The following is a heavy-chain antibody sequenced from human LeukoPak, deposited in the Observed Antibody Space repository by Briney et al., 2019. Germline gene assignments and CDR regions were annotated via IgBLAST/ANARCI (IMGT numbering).Heavy chain of an antibody. CDR3: ARVMPTGYSNWFDP. V-gene: IGHV1-69*05. D-gene: IGHD6-13*01. CDR2: IIPIFGTA. Sequence: ASVKVSCKASGGTFSSYAISWVRQVPGQGLEWMGGIIPIFGTANYAQKFQGRVTITTDESTSTAYMELSSLRSEDTAVYYCARVMPTGYSNWFDPWGQGTLVTVSS. J-gene: IGHJ5*02. CDR1: GGTFSSYA.